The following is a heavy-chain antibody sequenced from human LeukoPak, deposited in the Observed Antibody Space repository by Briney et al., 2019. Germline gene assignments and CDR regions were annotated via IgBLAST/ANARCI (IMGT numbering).Heavy chain of an antibody. J-gene: IGHJ4*02. Sequence: EGTLRLSCAASGFTFSSYALSWVRQAPGKGLEWVSYISSSGSTIYYADSVKGRFTISRDNAKNSLYLQMNSLRAEDTAVYYCARDYSDCSSTSCYPTIDYWGQGTLVTVSS. CDR3: ARDYSDCSSTSCYPTIDY. CDR2: ISSSGSTI. V-gene: IGHV3-48*03. CDR1: GFTFSSYA. D-gene: IGHD2-2*01.